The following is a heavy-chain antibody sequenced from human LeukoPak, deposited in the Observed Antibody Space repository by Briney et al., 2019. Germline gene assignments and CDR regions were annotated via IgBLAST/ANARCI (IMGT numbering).Heavy chain of an antibody. D-gene: IGHD3-10*01. CDR1: GFTFSSYS. CDR2: ISSGSSYI. Sequence: PGGSLRLSCAASGFTFSSYSMNWVRQAPGKGLEWVSSISSGSSYIYYADSVKGRFTISRDNSKNTLYLQMNSLRAEDTAVFYCAREAAGSLDYWGQGTLVTVSS. V-gene: IGHV3-21*01. J-gene: IGHJ4*02. CDR3: AREAAGSLDY.